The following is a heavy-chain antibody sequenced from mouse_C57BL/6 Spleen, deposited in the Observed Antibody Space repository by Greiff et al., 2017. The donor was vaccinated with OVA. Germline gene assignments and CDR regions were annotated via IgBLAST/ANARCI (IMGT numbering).Heavy chain of an antibody. CDR1: GFSLTSYG. V-gene: IGHV2-5*01. CDR3: ARVYYYGSSYDYYAMDY. Sequence: VKLVESGPGPVQPSQSLSITCTVSGFSLTSYGVHWVRQSPGKGLEWLGVIWRGGSTDYNAAFMSRLSITKDNSKSQVFFKMNSLQADDTAIYYCARVYYYGSSYDYYAMDYWGQGTSVTVSS. J-gene: IGHJ4*01. CDR2: IWRGGST. D-gene: IGHD1-1*01.